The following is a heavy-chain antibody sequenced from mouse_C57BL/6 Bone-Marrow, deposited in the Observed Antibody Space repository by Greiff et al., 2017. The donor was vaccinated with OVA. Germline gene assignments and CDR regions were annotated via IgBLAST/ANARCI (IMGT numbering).Heavy chain of an antibody. CDR3: ATCTDYAMDY. J-gene: IGHJ4*01. CDR1: GYTFTSYW. CDR2: IDPSDSYT. Sequence: QVQLQQPGAELVMPGASVKLSCKASGYTFTSYWMHWVKQRPGQGLEWIGEIDPSDSYTNYNQKFKGKSTLTVDTSSSTAYMQLSSLTSEDSAVYYCATCTDYAMDYWGQGTSVTVSS. D-gene: IGHD1-1*01. V-gene: IGHV1-69*01.